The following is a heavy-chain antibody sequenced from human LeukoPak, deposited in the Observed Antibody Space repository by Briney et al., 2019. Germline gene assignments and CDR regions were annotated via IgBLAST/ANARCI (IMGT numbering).Heavy chain of an antibody. Sequence: PSETLSLTCAVYGGSFSGYYWSWIRQPPGKGLEWIGEINHSGSTNYNPSPKSRVTISVDTSKNQFSLKLSSVTAADTAVYYCARGLYYYDSSGYYYWGQGTLVTVSS. D-gene: IGHD3-22*01. CDR2: INHSGST. CDR1: GGSFSGYY. CDR3: ARGLYYYDSSGYYY. V-gene: IGHV4-34*01. J-gene: IGHJ4*02.